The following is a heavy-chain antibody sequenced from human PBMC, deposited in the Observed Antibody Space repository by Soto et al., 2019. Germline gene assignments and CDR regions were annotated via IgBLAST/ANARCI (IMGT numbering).Heavy chain of an antibody. CDR2: IYYSGST. J-gene: IGHJ5*02. V-gene: IGHV4-31*03. CDR3: ARSGNPRATSPLNWFDP. Sequence: SETLSLTCTVSGGSISSGGYYWSWIRQHPGKGLEWIGYIYYSGSTYYNPSLKSRVTISVDTSKNQFSLKLSSVTAADTAVYYCARSGNPRATSPLNWFDPWGQGTLVTVSS. CDR1: GGSISSGGYY. D-gene: IGHD1-1*01.